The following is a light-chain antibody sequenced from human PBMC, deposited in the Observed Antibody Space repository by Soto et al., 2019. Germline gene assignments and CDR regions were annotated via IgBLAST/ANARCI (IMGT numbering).Light chain of an antibody. CDR2: AAS. Sequence: DIQLTQYTSTLSASVGDRVTISCGASQVITGWLAWYQQKPGKAPKLLIYAASNLQSGVPPRFSGSGSGTEFTLTINSLQPDDFATYYCQQYYSTPRTFGQGTKVDI. J-gene: IGKJ1*01. V-gene: IGKV1-5*01. CDR3: QQYYSTPRT. CDR1: QVITGW.